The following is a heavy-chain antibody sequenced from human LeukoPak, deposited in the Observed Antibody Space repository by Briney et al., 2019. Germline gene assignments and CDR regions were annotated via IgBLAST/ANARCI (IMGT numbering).Heavy chain of an antibody. CDR3: AREYSSSSVDY. J-gene: IGHJ4*02. D-gene: IGHD6-6*01. CDR1: GFTFSSYG. V-gene: IGHV3-64*01. Sequence: PGGSLRLSCAASGFTFSSYGMHWVRQAPGKGLEYVPGISSNGGSTYYANSVKGRFTISRDNSKNTLYLQMGSLRVEDMAVYYCAREYSSSSVDYWGQGTLVTVSS. CDR2: ISSNGGST.